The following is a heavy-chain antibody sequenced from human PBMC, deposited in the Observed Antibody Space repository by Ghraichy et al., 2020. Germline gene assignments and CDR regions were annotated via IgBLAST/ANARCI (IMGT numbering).Heavy chain of an antibody. CDR3: ARDFRVYSAKPAYYYGMDV. V-gene: IGHV3-7*01. D-gene: IGHD2-8*01. CDR1: GFTFSSYW. CDR2: IKQDGSEK. J-gene: IGHJ6*02. Sequence: GGSLRLSCAASGFTFSSYWMSWVRQAPGKGLEWVANIKQDGSEKYYVDSVKGRFTISRDNAKNSLYLQMNSLRAEDTAVYYCARDFRVYSAKPAYYYGMDVWGQGSTVTVSS.